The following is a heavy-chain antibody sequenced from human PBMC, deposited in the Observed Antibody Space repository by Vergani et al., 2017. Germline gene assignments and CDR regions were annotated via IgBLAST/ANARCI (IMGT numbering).Heavy chain of an antibody. CDR3: ARARVVIAIFSGAFDI. Sequence: QVQLVQSGAEVKKPGSSVKVSCKASGGTFSSYAISWVRQAPGQGLEWMGGIIPIFGTANYAQKFQGRVTITADESTSTAYMELSSLRAEDTAVYYCARARVVIAIFSGAFDIWGQGTMVTVSS. V-gene: IGHV1-69*12. CDR2: IIPIFGTA. CDR1: GGTFSSYA. D-gene: IGHD2-21*01. J-gene: IGHJ3*02.